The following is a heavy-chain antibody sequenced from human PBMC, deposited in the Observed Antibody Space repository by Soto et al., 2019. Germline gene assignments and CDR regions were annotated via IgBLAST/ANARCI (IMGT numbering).Heavy chain of an antibody. V-gene: IGHV3-23*01. Sequence: GASLRLSCAASGFTFTDYALSWVRQAPGKGLEWVATISGIGGSTYLADSVKGRLSISRDNSKNTVSLLMNSLRAEDTAVYFCARGSSGYISSWYYFDYWGRGTLVTVSS. D-gene: IGHD6-13*01. CDR1: GFTFTDYA. CDR3: ARGSSGYISSWYYFDY. J-gene: IGHJ4*02. CDR2: ISGIGGST.